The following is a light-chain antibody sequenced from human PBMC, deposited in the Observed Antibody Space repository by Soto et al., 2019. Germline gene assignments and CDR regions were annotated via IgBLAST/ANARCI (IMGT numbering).Light chain of an antibody. CDR1: QDINDY. J-gene: IGKJ4*01. CDR3: QQYNDLPPVC. CDR2: DAS. Sequence: DIQMTQSPSSLSASVGDRVTITCQASQDINDYLNWYQQKPGKAPKLLIYDASNLEPGVPSRFSGSGSGTDFSFTINSLQPEDVGTYYCQQYNDLPPVCFGGGTKVDLK. V-gene: IGKV1-33*01.